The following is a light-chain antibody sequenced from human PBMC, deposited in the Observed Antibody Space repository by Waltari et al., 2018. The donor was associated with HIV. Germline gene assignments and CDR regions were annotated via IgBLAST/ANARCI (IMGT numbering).Light chain of an antibody. V-gene: IGKV1-8*01. CDR1: QGISSY. CDR3: QQYYSTPMYT. CDR2: AAS. Sequence: AIRMTQSPSSFSASTGDRVTITCRASQGISSYLAWYQQKPGKAPKLLLYAASRLESGVPSRFSGSGSGTDYTLTISSLQPEDFATYYCQQYYSTPMYTFGQGTKLEIK. J-gene: IGKJ2*01.